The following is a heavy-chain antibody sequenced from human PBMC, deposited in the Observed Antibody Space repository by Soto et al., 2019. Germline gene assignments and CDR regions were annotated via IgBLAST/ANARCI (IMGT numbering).Heavy chain of an antibody. CDR2: IYYSGST. CDR3: ARSPGKLNTGHYGMDV. D-gene: IGHD2-8*02. J-gene: IGHJ6*02. V-gene: IGHV4-59*01. CDR1: GGSISSYY. Sequence: QVQLQESGPGLVKPSETLSLTCTVSGGSISSYYWSWIRQPPGKGLEWIGYIYYSGSTNYNPSLKSRVTISVDTSKNQFSLKLSSVTAADTAVYYCARSPGKLNTGHYGMDVWGQGTTVTVSS.